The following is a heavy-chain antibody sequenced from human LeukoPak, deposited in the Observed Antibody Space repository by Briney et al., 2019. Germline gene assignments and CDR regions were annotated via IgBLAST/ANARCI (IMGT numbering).Heavy chain of an antibody. D-gene: IGHD4-23*01. CDR3: AREPVGHDAFDI. J-gene: IGHJ3*02. CDR2: ISGSGGST. CDR1: GFTFSSYG. V-gene: IGHV3-23*01. Sequence: GGSLRLSCAASGFTFSSYGMSWVRQAPGKGLEWVSAISGSGGSTYYADSVKGRFTISRDNSKNTLYLQMNGLRAEDTAVYYCAREPVGHDAFDIWGQGTMVTVSS.